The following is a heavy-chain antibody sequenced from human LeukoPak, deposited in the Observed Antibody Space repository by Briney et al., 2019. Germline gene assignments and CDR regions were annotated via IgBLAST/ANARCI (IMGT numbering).Heavy chain of an antibody. V-gene: IGHV3-9*01. D-gene: IGHD3-16*01. CDR2: ISWNSGSI. Sequence: GGSLRLSCAASGFTFDDYAMHWVRQAPGKGLEWVSGISWNSGSIGYADSVKGRFTISRDNAKNSLYLQMNSLRAEDTALYYCARERYGSRDAFDVWGRGTMVTVSS. CDR1: GFTFDDYA. CDR3: ARERYGSRDAFDV. J-gene: IGHJ3*01.